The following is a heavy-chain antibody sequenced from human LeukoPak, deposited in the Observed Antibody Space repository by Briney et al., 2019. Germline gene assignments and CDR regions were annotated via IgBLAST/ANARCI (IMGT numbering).Heavy chain of an antibody. V-gene: IGHV4-59*01. J-gene: IGHJ4*02. CDR3: ARSRDY. CDR2: INYSETT. CDR1: GGSISTYS. Sequence: SETLSLTCTVSGGSISTYSCSWIRQPPGKGLEWIGFINYSETTNYNPSLKSRVTISIDTSKNQFSLKLTSVTAADTAVYYCARSRDYWGQGTLVTVSS.